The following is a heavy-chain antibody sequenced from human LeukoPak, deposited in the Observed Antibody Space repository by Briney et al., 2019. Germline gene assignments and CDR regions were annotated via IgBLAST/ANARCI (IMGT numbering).Heavy chain of an antibody. V-gene: IGHV3-30-3*01. CDR2: ISYDGSNK. CDR1: GFTFSSYA. J-gene: IGHJ6*02. CDR3: ARDSGSGWSQGYYYYYGMDV. D-gene: IGHD6-19*01. Sequence: GGSLRLSCAASGFTFSSYAMHWVRQAPGKGLEWVAVISYDGSNKYYADSVKGRFTISRDNSKNTLYLQMNSLRAEDTAVYYCARDSGSGWSQGYYYYYGMDVWGQGTTVTVSS.